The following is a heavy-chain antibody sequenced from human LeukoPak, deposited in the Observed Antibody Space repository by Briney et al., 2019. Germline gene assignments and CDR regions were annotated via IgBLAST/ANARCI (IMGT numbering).Heavy chain of an antibody. D-gene: IGHD4-23*01. Sequence: GESLKISCKGSGYGFSSYWIGWVRQMPGKGLEYMGIICPGDSDTRYSQSFQGQVTISADKSITTAYLQWSSLKASDTTMYYCARHTTVGGSLRFDYWGQGTLVSVSS. J-gene: IGHJ4*02. CDR1: GYGFSSYW. CDR2: ICPGDSDT. V-gene: IGHV5-51*01. CDR3: ARHTTVGGSLRFDY.